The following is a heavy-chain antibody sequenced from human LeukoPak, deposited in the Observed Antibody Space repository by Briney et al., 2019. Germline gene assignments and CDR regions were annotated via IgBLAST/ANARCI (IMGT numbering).Heavy chain of an antibody. D-gene: IGHD6-13*01. Sequence: PGGSLRLSCAASGFTFSTYAMSWVRQAPGKGLEWVSGISASGGTTYYADSVKGRFTISRDNSKNTLYLQMNSLRGEDTAVYYCANDKAAGSWHTPSDCWGQGTLVTVSS. J-gene: IGHJ4*02. CDR3: ANDKAAGSWHTPSDC. V-gene: IGHV3-23*01. CDR1: GFTFSTYA. CDR2: ISASGGTT.